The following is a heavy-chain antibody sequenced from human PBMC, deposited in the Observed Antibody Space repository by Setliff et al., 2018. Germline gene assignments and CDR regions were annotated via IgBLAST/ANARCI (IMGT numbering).Heavy chain of an antibody. J-gene: IGHJ4*02. Sequence: NPSETLSLTCRVSGYSIGSDYFWAWVRQPPGKGLEWVATIKHGGTTYYNPSLRSRVIISVDASKNAFSLRLNSVTAADTAVFYCARHAITSDGRPDYFDNWGPGTLVTVSS. CDR1: GYSIGSDYF. V-gene: IGHV4-38-2*01. CDR3: ARHAITSDGRPDYFDN. CDR2: IKHGGTT. D-gene: IGHD2-8*01.